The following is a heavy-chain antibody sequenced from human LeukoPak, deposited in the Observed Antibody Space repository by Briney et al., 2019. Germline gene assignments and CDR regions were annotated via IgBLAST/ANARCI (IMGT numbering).Heavy chain of an antibody. CDR1: GYTFTSYG. CDR3: ARDCSSTSCYTYYYYYGMDV. Sequence: ASVKVSCKASGYTFTSYGISWVRQAPGQGLEWMGWISAYNGNTNYAQKLQGRVTMTTDTSTSTAYMELRSLRSDDTAVYYCARDCSSTSCYTYYYYYGMDVWGQGTTVTVPS. J-gene: IGHJ6*02. V-gene: IGHV1-18*01. D-gene: IGHD2-2*01. CDR2: ISAYNGNT.